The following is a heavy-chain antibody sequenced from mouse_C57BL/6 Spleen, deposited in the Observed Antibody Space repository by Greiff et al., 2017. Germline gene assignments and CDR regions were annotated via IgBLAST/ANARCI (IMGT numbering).Heavy chain of an antibody. J-gene: IGHJ4*01. CDR3: VSIYYGNYEAMDY. V-gene: IGHV10-1*01. CDR1: GYSFNTYA. D-gene: IGHD2-1*01. Sequence: EVKVVEPGGGLVQPKGSLKLSCAASGYSFNTYAMHWVRQAPGKGLEWVARIRSKSNNYATYYDDSVKDRFTISRDDSESMLYMQMNNLKSEDTAMYYCVSIYYGNYEAMDYWGQGTSVTVSS. CDR2: IRSKSNNYAT.